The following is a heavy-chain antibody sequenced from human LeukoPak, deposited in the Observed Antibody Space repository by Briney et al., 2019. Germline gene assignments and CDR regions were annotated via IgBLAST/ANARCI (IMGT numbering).Heavy chain of an antibody. V-gene: IGHV1-2*02. J-gene: IGHJ6*03. CDR3: ARDFRGMVPPGTRYYYYMDV. CDR1: GYTFTGYY. Sequence: GASVKVSCKASGYTFTGYYMHWVRQAPGQGLEWMGWINPNSGGTNYAQKFQGRVTMTRDTSISTAYMELSRLRSDDTAVYYCARDFRGMVPPGTRYYYYMDVWGKGTTVTISS. CDR2: INPNSGGT. D-gene: IGHD3-10*01.